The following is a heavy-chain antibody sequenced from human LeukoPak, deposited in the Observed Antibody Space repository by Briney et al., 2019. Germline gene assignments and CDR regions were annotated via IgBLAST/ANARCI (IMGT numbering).Heavy chain of an antibody. D-gene: IGHD3-10*01. CDR3: ARDPVPYYYGSGTPS. J-gene: IGHJ5*02. CDR1: GGSISSSSYY. V-gene: IGHV4-39*07. Sequence: SETLSLICTVPGGSISSSSYYWGWIRQPPGKGLEWIGSIYYSGSTYYNPSLKSRVTISVDTSKNQFSLKLSSVTAADTAVYYCARDPVPYYYGSGTPSWGQGTLVTVSS. CDR2: IYYSGST.